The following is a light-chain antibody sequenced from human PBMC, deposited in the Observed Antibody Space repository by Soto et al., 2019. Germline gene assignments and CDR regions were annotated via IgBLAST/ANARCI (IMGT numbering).Light chain of an antibody. Sequence: QAVVTQEPSFSVSPGGTVTLTCGLSSGSVSISYYPSWYQQTPGQAPRTLIYSTNIRSSGVPDRFSGSILGNKAALTIRGAQADDESDYYCVLYMGSGIWVFGGGTKLTVL. J-gene: IGLJ3*02. V-gene: IGLV8-61*01. CDR1: SGSVSISYY. CDR2: STN. CDR3: VLYMGSGIWV.